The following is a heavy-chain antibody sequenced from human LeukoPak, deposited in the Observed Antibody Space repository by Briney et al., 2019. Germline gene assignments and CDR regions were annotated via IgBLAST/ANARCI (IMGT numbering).Heavy chain of an antibody. D-gene: IGHD6-13*01. CDR2: INEYGTT. CDR1: GFTFSDYW. V-gene: IGHV3-74*03. J-gene: IGHJ4*02. Sequence: GGSLRLSCAASGFTFSDYWMYWVRQPPGEGLVWISNINEYGTTTYADSVKGRFTVSRDNAKNILYLQMNSLRAEDTALYYCAKDSSAAAAGFTLADYWGQGTLVTVSS. CDR3: AKDSSAAAAGFTLADY.